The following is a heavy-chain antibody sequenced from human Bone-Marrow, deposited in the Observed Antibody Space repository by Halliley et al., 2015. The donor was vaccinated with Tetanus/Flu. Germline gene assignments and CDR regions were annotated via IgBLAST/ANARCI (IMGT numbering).Heavy chain of an antibody. CDR3: ARNITKIPGPPTRSNCFDP. D-gene: IGHD3-22*01. CDR2: VYYSGST. J-gene: IGHJ5*02. V-gene: IGHV4-39*01. Sequence: VYYSGSTYHNPPLKGRLALSVDTSKNQFSLRLGSVTAADTALYFCARNITKIPGPPTRSNCFDPWGQGVLVTVSS.